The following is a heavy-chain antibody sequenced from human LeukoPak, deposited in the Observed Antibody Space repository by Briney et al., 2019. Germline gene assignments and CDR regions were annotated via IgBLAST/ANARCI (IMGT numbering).Heavy chain of an antibody. CDR3: ARERYNWNPYYYYYMDV. Sequence: SETLSLTCTVSGGSISSYYWSWIRQPPGKGLEWIGYIYYSGSTNYNPSLKSRVTISVDTSKNQFSLKLSSVTAADTAVYYCARERYNWNPYYYYYMDVWGKGTTVTVSS. V-gene: IGHV4-59*01. CDR1: GGSISSYY. CDR2: IYYSGST. J-gene: IGHJ6*03. D-gene: IGHD1-1*01.